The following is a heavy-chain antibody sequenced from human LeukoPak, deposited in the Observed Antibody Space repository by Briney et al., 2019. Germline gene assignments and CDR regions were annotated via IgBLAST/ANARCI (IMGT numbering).Heavy chain of an antibody. V-gene: IGHV3-48*04. J-gene: IGHJ4*02. CDR2: ISFSVNTK. Sequence: GGSLTLSCAASGFTFSDYSMNWVRQAPGKGLEWVSYISFSVNTKYYGDSVKGRFTISRDNAKNSLYLHMDSLRAEDTAVYYCARGAYSSGWAYFDHWGQGTLVTVSS. D-gene: IGHD6-19*01. CDR1: GFTFSDYS. CDR3: ARGAYSSGWAYFDH.